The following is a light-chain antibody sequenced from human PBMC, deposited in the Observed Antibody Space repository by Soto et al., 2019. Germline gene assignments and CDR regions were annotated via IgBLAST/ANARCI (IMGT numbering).Light chain of an antibody. CDR2: EVV. J-gene: IGLJ1*01. V-gene: IGLV2-8*01. CDR3: TSYAGSXTYV. Sequence: QSFLTQPPSASGSPVQSVTISCTGTKKDLCVDYFVYWYQHHPGKSPRLIIYEVVHRPSGFPDRFSGSKSGNTASLTVSGIQAADEADYFCTSYAGSXTYVCGSGTKV. CDR1: KKDLCVDYF.